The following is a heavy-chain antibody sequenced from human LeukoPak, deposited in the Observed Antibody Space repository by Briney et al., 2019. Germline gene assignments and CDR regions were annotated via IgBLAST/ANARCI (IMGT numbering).Heavy chain of an antibody. CDR2: INHSGST. J-gene: IGHJ4*02. D-gene: IGHD2-15*01. CDR3: ARGEVVDY. V-gene: IGHV4-34*01. CDR1: AESFSGYY. Sequence: SHTQSLTCALHAESFSGYYWSLIRQPPRKGLEWIGEINHSGSTNYNPSLKSRVTISVDTSKNQFSLKLSSVTAADTAVYYCARGEVVDYWGQGTLVTVSS.